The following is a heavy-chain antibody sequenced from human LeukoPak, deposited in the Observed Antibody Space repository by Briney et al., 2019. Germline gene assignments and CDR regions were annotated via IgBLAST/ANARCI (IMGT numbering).Heavy chain of an antibody. J-gene: IGHJ6*02. CDR1: GFTFSSYW. V-gene: IGHV3-7*01. D-gene: IGHD3-10*01. Sequence: GGSLRLSCAASGFTFSSYWMSWVRQAPGKGLEWVANIKQDGSEKYYVDSVKGRFTISRDNAKNSLYLQMNSLRAEDTAVYYCARDTLLWFGEFSLGSYYGMDVWGQGTTVTVSS. CDR2: IKQDGSEK. CDR3: ARDTLLWFGEFSLGSYYGMDV.